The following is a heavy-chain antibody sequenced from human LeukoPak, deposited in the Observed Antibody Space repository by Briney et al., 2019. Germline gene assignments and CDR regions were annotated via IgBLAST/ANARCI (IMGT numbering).Heavy chain of an antibody. Sequence: PGGPLRLSCAASGFTFSRYAMHWVRQAPGKGLEGVAVISYDGSNKYYADSVKGRFTISRDNSKNTLYLQMNSLRAEDTAVYYSARDPAWIQLWLGYFDYWGQGTLVTVSS. D-gene: IGHD5-18*01. V-gene: IGHV3-30-3*01. CDR1: GFTFSRYA. CDR2: ISYDGSNK. CDR3: ARDPAWIQLWLGYFDY. J-gene: IGHJ4*02.